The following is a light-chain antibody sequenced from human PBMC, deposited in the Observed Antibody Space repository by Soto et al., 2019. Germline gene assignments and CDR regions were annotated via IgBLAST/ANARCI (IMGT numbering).Light chain of an antibody. CDR1: QSIANY. J-gene: IGKJ1*01. Sequence: DIQMTQSASSLSASVGDRVTITCRASQSIANYLNWHQQKPGKAPKLLIYAASSLQSGVPSRFSGSGFGTDFTLTISRLEPEDFAVYFCLQYGASPWTFGQGTKADI. V-gene: IGKV1-39*01. CDR2: AAS. CDR3: LQYGASPWT.